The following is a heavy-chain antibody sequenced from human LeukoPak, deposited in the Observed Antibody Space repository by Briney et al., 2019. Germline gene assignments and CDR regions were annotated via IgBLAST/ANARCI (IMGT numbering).Heavy chain of an antibody. CDR3: ARDTALYYYDSSGYLDY. CDR1: GGSISSYY. CDR2: IYYSGST. V-gene: IGHV4-59*01. D-gene: IGHD3-22*01. Sequence: SETLSLTCTVSGGSISSYYWSWIRQPPGKGLEWIGDIYYSGSTNYNPSLKSRVTISVDTSKNQFSLKLSSVTAADTAVYYCARDTALYYYDSSGYLDYWGQGTLVTVSS. J-gene: IGHJ4*02.